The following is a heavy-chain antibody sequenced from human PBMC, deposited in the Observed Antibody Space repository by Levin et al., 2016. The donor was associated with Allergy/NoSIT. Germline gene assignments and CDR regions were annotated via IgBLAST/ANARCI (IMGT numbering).Heavy chain of an antibody. CDR1: GYTLTGSY. D-gene: IGHD4-23*01. V-gene: IGHV1-2*02. Sequence: ASVKVSCKASGYTLTGSYLHWVRQAPGQGLEWMGWINPYNGGTNYVQKFQGRVTLTRDTSINTAYMELNTLTSDDTAVYYCARAGADGGYGGDYGMDVWGQGTTVTVSS. CDR3: ARAGADGGYGGDYGMDV. J-gene: IGHJ6*02. CDR2: INPYNGGT.